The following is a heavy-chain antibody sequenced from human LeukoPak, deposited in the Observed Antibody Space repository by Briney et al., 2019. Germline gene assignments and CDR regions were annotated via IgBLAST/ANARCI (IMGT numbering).Heavy chain of an antibody. CDR1: GFTFSSYS. V-gene: IGHV3-21*01. J-gene: IGHJ6*02. CDR2: ISSSSSYI. CDR3: AREGLCGGDCYDYGMDV. Sequence: GGSLRLSCAASGFTFSSYSMNWVRQAPGKGLEWVSSISSSSSYIYYADSVKGRFTISRDNAKNSLYLQMNSLRAEDTAVYYCAREGLCGGDCYDYGMDVWGQGTTVTVSS. D-gene: IGHD2-21*02.